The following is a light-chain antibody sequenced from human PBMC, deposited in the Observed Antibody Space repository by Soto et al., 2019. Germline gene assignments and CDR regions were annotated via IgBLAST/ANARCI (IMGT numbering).Light chain of an antibody. V-gene: IGKV3-15*01. CDR1: QSVSSY. J-gene: IGKJ1*01. Sequence: ERVMTHSPSTLSVSPGQTPTLCYRASQSVSSYLAWYQQRPCQAPRLLISGASTRATGIPARFSGGGSRTEFTLTISSLQSEDFAVYFCQQYNNWPPWTFGQGTRWIS. CDR2: GAS. CDR3: QQYNNWPPWT.